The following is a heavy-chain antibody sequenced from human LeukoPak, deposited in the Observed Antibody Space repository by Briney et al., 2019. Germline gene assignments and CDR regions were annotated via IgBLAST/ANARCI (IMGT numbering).Heavy chain of an antibody. J-gene: IGHJ4*02. Sequence: GGSLRLSCAAAGFTFSSYAMHWVRQAPGKGLEWVAVISYDGSNKYYADSVKGRFTISRDNSKNTLYLQMNSLRAEDTAVYYCAKDFFPYDNSQGQFDYWGQGTLVTVSS. CDR3: AKDFFPYDNSQGQFDY. CDR1: GFTFSSYA. CDR2: ISYDGSNK. D-gene: IGHD3-22*01. V-gene: IGHV3-30-3*01.